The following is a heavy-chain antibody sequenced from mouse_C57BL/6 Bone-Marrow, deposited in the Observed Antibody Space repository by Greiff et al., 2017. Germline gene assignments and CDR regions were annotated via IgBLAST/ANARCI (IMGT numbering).Heavy chain of an antibody. J-gene: IGHJ4*01. CDR3: ARGYGYDYAMDY. CDR2: INPNYGTT. D-gene: IGHD2-2*01. Sequence: SGPELVKPGASVKISCKASGYSFTDYNMNWVKQSNGKSLEWIGVINPNYGTTSYNQKFKGKSTLTVDQSSSTAYMQLNSLTSEDSAVYYGARGYGYDYAMDYWGQGTTVTVSS. V-gene: IGHV1-39*01. CDR1: GYSFTDYN.